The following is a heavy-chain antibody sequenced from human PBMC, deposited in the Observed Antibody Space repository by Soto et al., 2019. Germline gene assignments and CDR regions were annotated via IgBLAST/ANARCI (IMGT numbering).Heavy chain of an antibody. V-gene: IGHV1-69*13. D-gene: IGHD1-26*01. CDR3: ARDKNLGAPSYYGMDV. J-gene: IGHJ6*02. CDR1: GGTFSSYA. CDR2: IIPIFGTA. Sequence: GASVKVSCKASGGTFSSYAISWVRQAPGQGLEWMGGIIPIFGTANYAQKFQGRVTITADESRSTAYMELSSLRSEDTAVYYCARDKNLGAPSYYGMDVWGQGTTVTVSS.